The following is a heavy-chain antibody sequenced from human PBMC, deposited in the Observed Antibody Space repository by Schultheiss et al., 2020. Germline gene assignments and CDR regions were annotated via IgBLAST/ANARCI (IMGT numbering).Heavy chain of an antibody. CDR2: IWYDGSNK. J-gene: IGHJ6*02. CDR3: ARATYYYYGMDV. V-gene: IGHV3-33*08. Sequence: GGSLRLSCAASGFTFSSYAMHWVRQAPGKGLEWVAVIWYDGSNKYYADSVKGRFTISRDNAKNTLYLQMNNLRPEDTAVYYCARATYYYYGMDVWGQGTTVTVSS. CDR1: GFTFSSYA.